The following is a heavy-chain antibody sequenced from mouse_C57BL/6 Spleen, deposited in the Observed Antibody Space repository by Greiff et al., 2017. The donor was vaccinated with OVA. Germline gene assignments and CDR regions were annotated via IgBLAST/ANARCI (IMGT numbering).Heavy chain of an antibody. D-gene: IGHD2-2*01. J-gene: IGHJ2*01. CDR1: GYTFTSYW. V-gene: IGHV1-69*01. Sequence: QVQLQQPGAELVMPGASVKLSCKASGYTFTSYWMHWVKPRPGQGLEWIGELDPSDSYTNYNQKFKGKSTLTVDKSSSTAYMQLSSLTSEDSAVYYCARYGYDGFDYWGQGTTLTVSS. CDR3: ARYGYDGFDY. CDR2: LDPSDSYT.